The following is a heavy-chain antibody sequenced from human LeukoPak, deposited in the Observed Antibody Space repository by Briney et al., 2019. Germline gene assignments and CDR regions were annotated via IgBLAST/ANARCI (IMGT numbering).Heavy chain of an antibody. CDR1: GFTFSNYA. V-gene: IGHV3-23*01. D-gene: IGHD3/OR15-3a*01. J-gene: IGHJ6*02. CDR3: AKGYGLGKYGMDA. Sequence: GGSLRLSCAASGFTFSNYAMTWVRQAPGKGLEWVSGISASGVSTYYADTAKGRCTISRDSSKHTVYMQLNSLTAEDTAVYYCAKGYGLGKYGMDAWGQGTTVTVSS. CDR2: ISASGVST.